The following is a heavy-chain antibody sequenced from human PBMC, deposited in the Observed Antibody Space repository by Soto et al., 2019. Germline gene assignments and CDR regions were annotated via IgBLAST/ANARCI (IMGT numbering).Heavy chain of an antibody. CDR1: GGSFSGYY. D-gene: IGHD2-2*01. V-gene: IGHV4-34*01. Sequence: QVQLQQWGAGLLKPSETLSLTCAVYGGSFSGYYWSWIRQPPGKGLEWIGEINHSGSTNYNPSLKRRVTISVDTSKNQFSLKLSSVPAADTAVYYCARRALVVPAAISFDWGQGTLVTVSS. J-gene: IGHJ4*02. CDR2: INHSGST. CDR3: ARRALVVPAAISFD.